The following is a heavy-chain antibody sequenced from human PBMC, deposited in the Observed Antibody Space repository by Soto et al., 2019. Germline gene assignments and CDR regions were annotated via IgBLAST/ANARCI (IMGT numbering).Heavy chain of an antibody. D-gene: IGHD2-15*01. CDR2: IYPGDSDT. J-gene: IGHJ4*02. CDR1: GYSFTNHW. V-gene: IGHV5-51*01. Sequence: GESLKISCKGFGYSFTNHWIGWVRQLPGKGLEWMGIIYPGDSDTRYSPSFQGQVTISADKSISTAYLQWSSLKASDTAIYYCARKLCGSGSCYFDYWGQGTLVTVSS. CDR3: ARKLCGSGSCYFDY.